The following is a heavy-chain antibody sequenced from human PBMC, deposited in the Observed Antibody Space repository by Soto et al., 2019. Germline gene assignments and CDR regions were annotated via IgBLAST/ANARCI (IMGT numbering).Heavy chain of an antibody. CDR1: GFTFSSYG. D-gene: IGHD3-3*01. J-gene: IGHJ6*02. CDR3: AKEPYYDFWSGYSIVGVPLGATYGMDV. V-gene: IGHV3-30*18. Sequence: GGSLRLSCAASGFTFSSYGMHWVRQAPGKGLEWVAVISYDGSNKYYADSVKGRFTISRDNSKNTLYLQMNSLRAEDTAVYYCAKEPYYDFWSGYSIVGVPLGATYGMDVWGQGTTVTVSS. CDR2: ISYDGSNK.